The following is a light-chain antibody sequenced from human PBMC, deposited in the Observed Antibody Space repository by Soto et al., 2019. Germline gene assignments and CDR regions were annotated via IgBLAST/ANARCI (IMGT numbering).Light chain of an antibody. CDR1: SSDVGSYNL. Sequence: QSVLTQPAPVSGSPGQSITVSCSGTSSDVGSYNLVSWYQHHPGKAPKLIIFEGSKRPSGVSNRFSGSKSGDTASLTISGLQAEDEADYYCCSFAGDNFVVFGGGTKLTVL. CDR2: EGS. J-gene: IGLJ2*01. CDR3: CSFAGDNFVV. V-gene: IGLV2-23*01.